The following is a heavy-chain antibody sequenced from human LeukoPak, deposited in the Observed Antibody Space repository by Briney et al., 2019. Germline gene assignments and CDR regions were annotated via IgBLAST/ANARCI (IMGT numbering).Heavy chain of an antibody. CDR1: GFTFSSYA. Sequence: GGSLRLSCAASGFTFSSYAMSWVRQAPGKGLEWVSAISGSGGTTHYADSVKGRFTISRDNSKNTLYLQLNSVRAEDTAIYYCAKAGPVVRGFIGYYWGQGTLVTVSS. CDR2: ISGSGGTT. CDR3: AKAGPVVRGFIGYY. D-gene: IGHD3-10*01. V-gene: IGHV3-23*01. J-gene: IGHJ4*02.